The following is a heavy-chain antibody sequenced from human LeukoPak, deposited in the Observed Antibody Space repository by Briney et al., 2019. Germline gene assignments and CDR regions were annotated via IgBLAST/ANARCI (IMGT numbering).Heavy chain of an antibody. V-gene: IGHV3-30*04. CDR3: ARGITIFGVVTRPDY. CDR2: ISYDGSNK. D-gene: IGHD3-3*01. Sequence: GGSLRLSCAASGFTFSSYAMHWVRQAPGKGLEWVAVISYDGSNKYYADSVKGRFTISRDNSKNTLYLQMNSLRAEDTAVYSCARGITIFGVVTRPDYWGQGTLVTVSS. J-gene: IGHJ4*02. CDR1: GFTFSSYA.